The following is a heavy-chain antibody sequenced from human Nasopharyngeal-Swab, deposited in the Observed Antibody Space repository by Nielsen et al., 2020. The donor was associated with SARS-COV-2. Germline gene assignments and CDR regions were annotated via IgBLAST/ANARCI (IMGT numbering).Heavy chain of an antibody. D-gene: IGHD1-26*01. CDR3: ARGLRGSYWVY. J-gene: IGHJ4*02. CDR1: GFTFSSYW. Sequence: GGFLRLSCAASGFTFSSYWMSWVRQAPGKGLEWVANIKQDGSEKYYVDSVKGRFTISRDNAKNSLYLQMNSLRAEDTAVYYCARGLRGSYWVYWGQGTLVTVSS. CDR2: IKQDGSEK. V-gene: IGHV3-7*04.